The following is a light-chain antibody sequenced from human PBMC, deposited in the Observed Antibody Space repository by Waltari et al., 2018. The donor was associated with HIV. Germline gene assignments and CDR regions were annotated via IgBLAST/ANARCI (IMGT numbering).Light chain of an antibody. CDR1: SSNIGNTI. V-gene: IGLV1-44*01. Sequence: QSVLTQPPSASGSPGQRVTISSSGSSSNIGNTIVHWCQHLPGAAPKLLRYTKSQRPSGVPDRVSGSKSGTSASLAISGLQSEDEADYYCAPWDDSLNDLVFGGGTNLTVL. CDR3: APWDDSLNDLV. CDR2: TKS. J-gene: IGLJ2*01.